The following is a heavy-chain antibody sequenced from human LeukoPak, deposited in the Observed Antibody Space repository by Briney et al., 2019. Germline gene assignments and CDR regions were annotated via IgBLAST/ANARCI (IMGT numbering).Heavy chain of an antibody. J-gene: IGHJ4*02. V-gene: IGHV1-69*05. CDR3: ARELGEGSSSSG. Sequence: GASVKASCKASGGTFSSYAISWVRQAPGQGLEWMGGIIPIFGTANYAQKFQGRVTITTDESTSTAYMELSSLRSDDTAVYYCARELGEGSSSSGWGQGTLVTVSS. CDR1: GGTFSSYA. D-gene: IGHD6-6*01. CDR2: IIPIFGTA.